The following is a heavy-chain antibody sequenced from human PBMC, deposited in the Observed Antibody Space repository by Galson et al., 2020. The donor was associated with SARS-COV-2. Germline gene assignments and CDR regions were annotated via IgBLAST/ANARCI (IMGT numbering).Heavy chain of an antibody. Sequence: LSLTCAASGFTFSSYDMHWVRQATGKGLEWVSAIGTAGDPYYPGSVKGRFTISRENAKNSLYLQMNSLRAGDTAVYYCARGGRGYYDSSGYYYVGWFDYWGQGTLVTVSS. D-gene: IGHD3-22*01. V-gene: IGHV3-13*05. CDR1: GFTFSSYD. J-gene: IGHJ4*02. CDR2: IGTAGDP. CDR3: ARGGRGYYDSSGYYYVGWFDY.